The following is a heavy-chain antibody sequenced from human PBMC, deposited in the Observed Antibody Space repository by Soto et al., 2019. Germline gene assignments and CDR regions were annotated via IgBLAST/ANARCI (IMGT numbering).Heavy chain of an antibody. D-gene: IGHD3-22*01. Sequence: QVQLVESGGGVVQPGRSLRLSCAASGFTFSSYGMHWVRQAPGKGLAWVAVISYDGSNKYYADSVKGRFTISIDNSKNTLYLQMNSLRAEDTAVYYCAKSSAYYYDSSGYYCDYWGQGTLVTVSS. V-gene: IGHV3-30*18. CDR1: GFTFSSYG. CDR3: AKSSAYYYDSSGYYCDY. J-gene: IGHJ4*02. CDR2: ISYDGSNK.